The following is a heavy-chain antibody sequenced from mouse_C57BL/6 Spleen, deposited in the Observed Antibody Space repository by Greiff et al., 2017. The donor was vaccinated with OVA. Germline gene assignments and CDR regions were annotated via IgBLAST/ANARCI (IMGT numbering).Heavy chain of an antibody. D-gene: IGHD3-1*01. Sequence: EVQLQESGGGLVKPGGSLKLSCAASGFTFSSYAMSWVRQTPEKRLEWVATISDGGSYTYYPDNVKGRFTISRDNAKNNLYLQMSHLKSEDTAMYYCARRGYGFDYWGQGTTLTVSS. CDR3: ARRGYGFDY. CDR1: GFTFSSYA. J-gene: IGHJ2*01. CDR2: ISDGGSYT. V-gene: IGHV5-4*01.